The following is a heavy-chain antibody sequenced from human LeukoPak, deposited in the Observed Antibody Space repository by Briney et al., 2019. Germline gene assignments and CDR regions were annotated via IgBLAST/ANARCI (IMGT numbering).Heavy chain of an antibody. CDR3: ARDPGPSHYDFWSGYVDAFDI. D-gene: IGHD3-3*01. J-gene: IGHJ3*02. CDR2: IWYDGSNK. CDR1: GFTFSSYG. Sequence: PGRSLRLSCAASGFTFSSYGMHWVRQAPGKGLEWVAVIWYDGSNKYYADSVKGRFTISRDNSKNTLYLQMNSLRAEDTAVYYCARDPGPSHYDFWSGYVDAFDIWGQGTMVTVSS. V-gene: IGHV3-33*01.